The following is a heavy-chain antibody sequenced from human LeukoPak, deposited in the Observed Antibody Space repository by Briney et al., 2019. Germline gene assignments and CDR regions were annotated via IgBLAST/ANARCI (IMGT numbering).Heavy chain of an antibody. CDR1: GGSISSGSYY. Sequence: SGTLSLTCTVSGGSISSGSYYWSWIRQPAGKGLEWIGRIYTSGSTNYNPSLKSRVTISVDTSKNQFSLKLSSVTAADTAVYYCARSLLLVGATGKDYYYYYMDVWGKGTTVTVSS. D-gene: IGHD1-26*01. CDR2: IYTSGST. CDR3: ARSLLLVGATGKDYYYYYMDV. J-gene: IGHJ6*03. V-gene: IGHV4-61*02.